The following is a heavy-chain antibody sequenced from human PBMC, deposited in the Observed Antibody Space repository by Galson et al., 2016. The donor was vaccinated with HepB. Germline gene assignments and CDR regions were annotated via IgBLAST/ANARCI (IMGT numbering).Heavy chain of an antibody. J-gene: IGHJ4*02. CDR3: AREAVATAGEDY. CDR1: VGSVSSGGYY. CDR2: IYYSGST. D-gene: IGHD3-10*01. V-gene: IGHV4-61*08. Sequence: SETLSLTCTVSVGSVSSGGYYWSWIRQPPGKGLEWIGHIYYSGSTNYNPSLKSRVTISLDTSKNQFSLKLSSVTAADTAVYYCAREAVATAGEDYWGQGTLVSVSS.